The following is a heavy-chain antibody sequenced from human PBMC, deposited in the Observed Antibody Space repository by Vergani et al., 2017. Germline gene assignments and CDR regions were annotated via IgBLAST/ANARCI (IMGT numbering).Heavy chain of an antibody. CDR3: ARHPYTAMVSDAFDI. J-gene: IGHJ3*02. CDR1: GYSFTSYW. V-gene: IGHV5-51*01. D-gene: IGHD5-18*01. CDR2: IYPGDSDT. Sequence: EVQLVQSGAEVKKPGESLKISCKGSGYSFTSYWIGWVRQMPGKGLEWMGIIYPGDSDTRYRPSFQGQVTISADKSISTAYLQWSSLKASDTAMYYCARHPYTAMVSDAFDIWGQGTMVTVSS.